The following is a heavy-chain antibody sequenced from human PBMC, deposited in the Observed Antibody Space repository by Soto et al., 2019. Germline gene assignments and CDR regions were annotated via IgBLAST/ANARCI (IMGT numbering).Heavy chain of an antibody. CDR3: AKGPYSSSWYDYYYYGMDV. CDR2: ISYDGSNK. V-gene: IGHV3-30*18. J-gene: IGHJ6*02. Sequence: HPGGSLRLSCAASGFTFSSYGMHWVRQAPGKGLEWVAVISYDGSNKYYADSVKGRFTISRDNSKNTLYLQMNSLRAEDTAVYYCAKGPYSSSWYDYYYYGMDVWGQGTTVTVSS. D-gene: IGHD6-13*01. CDR1: GFTFSSYG.